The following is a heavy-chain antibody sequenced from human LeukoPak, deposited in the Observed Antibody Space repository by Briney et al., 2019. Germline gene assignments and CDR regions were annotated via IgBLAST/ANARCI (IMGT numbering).Heavy chain of an antibody. CDR1: GFTFSTYE. V-gene: IGHV3-48*03. J-gene: IGHJ4*02. CDR2: ISSSGTTI. Sequence: GGSLRLSCAASGFTFSTYEMNWVRQAPGKGLEWVSYISSSGTTIYYADSVKGRFTISRDNAKNSLYLQMNSLRAEDTAVYYCARRYCSSTSCLIDYWGQGTLVTVSS. CDR3: ARRYCSSTSCLIDY. D-gene: IGHD2-2*01.